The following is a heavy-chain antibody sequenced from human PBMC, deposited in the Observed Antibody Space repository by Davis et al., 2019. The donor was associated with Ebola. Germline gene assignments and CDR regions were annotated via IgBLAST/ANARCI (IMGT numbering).Heavy chain of an antibody. Sequence: SLKISCAASGFTFDDYAMHWVRQAPGKGLEWVSGISWNSGSIGYADSVKGRFTISRDNAKNSLYLQMNSLRAEDTALYYCAKDIVAPYSSSFHYYYYGMDVWGKGTTVTVSS. CDR1: GFTFDDYA. J-gene: IGHJ6*04. V-gene: IGHV3-9*01. D-gene: IGHD6-6*01. CDR3: AKDIVAPYSSSFHYYYYGMDV. CDR2: ISWNSGSI.